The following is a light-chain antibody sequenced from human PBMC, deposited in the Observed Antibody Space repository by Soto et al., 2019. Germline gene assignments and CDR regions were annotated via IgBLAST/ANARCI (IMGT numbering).Light chain of an antibody. CDR1: QSISSY. V-gene: IGKV1-39*01. CDR2: AAS. CDR3: QQSYSTPPLT. Sequence: DIQMTQSPSSLSASVGDRVTITCRASQSISSYLNWYQQKPGKAPKLLIYAASSLQSGVPSRFSGSRSGTDFTLTIISLQPEDFATYYCQQSYSTPPLTFGGGTKVEIK. J-gene: IGKJ4*01.